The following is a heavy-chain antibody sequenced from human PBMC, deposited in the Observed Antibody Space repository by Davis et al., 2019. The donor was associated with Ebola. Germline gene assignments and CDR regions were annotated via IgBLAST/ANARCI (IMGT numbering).Heavy chain of an antibody. CDR3: ARARNYYYDSTNLDY. CDR2: INHSGST. Sequence: SETLSLTCAVYGGSFSGYYWSWICQPPGKGLEWIGEINHSGSTNYNPSLKSRVTISVDTSKNQFSLKLSSVTAADTAVYYCARARNYYYDSTNLDYWGQGTLVTVSS. CDR1: GGSFSGYY. V-gene: IGHV4-34*01. J-gene: IGHJ4*02. D-gene: IGHD3-22*01.